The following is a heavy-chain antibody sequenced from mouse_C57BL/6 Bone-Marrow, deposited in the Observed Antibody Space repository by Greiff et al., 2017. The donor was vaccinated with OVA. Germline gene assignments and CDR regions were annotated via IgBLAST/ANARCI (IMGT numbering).Heavy chain of an antibody. Sequence: VQLKQSGPGLVKPSQSLSLTCSVTGYSITSGYYWNWIRQFPGNKLEWMGYISYDGSNNYNPSLKNRISITRDTSKNQFFLKLNSVTTEDTATYDCARGGYGWYFDVWGTGTTVTVSS. V-gene: IGHV3-6*01. CDR1: GYSITSGYY. D-gene: IGHD1-1*01. CDR2: ISYDGSN. CDR3: ARGGYGWYFDV. J-gene: IGHJ1*03.